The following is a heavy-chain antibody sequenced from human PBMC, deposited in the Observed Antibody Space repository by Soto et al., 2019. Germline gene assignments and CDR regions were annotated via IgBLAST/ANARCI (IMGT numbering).Heavy chain of an antibody. V-gene: IGHV3-53*01. CDR1: GFTVSSNY. CDR3: ARGLGREYLDNRGYFHLDY. CDR2: LYPDGRA. Sequence: GSLRLSCAASGFTVSSNYLTWVRQAPGKGLKWVSVLYPDGRAYYADSVKGRFTISTDNSKNSVYLQMNTLRAEDTAVYYCARGLGREYLDNRGYFHLDYWGK. D-gene: IGHD3-22*01. J-gene: IGHJ4*02.